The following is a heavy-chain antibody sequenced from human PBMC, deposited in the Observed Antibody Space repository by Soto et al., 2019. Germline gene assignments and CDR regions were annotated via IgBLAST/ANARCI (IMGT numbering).Heavy chain of an antibody. CDR1: GFTFSSYW. J-gene: IGHJ4*02. V-gene: IGHV3-7*01. CDR2: IKQDGSEK. Sequence: GGSLRLSCAASGFTFSSYWMSWVRQAPGKGLEWVANIKQDGSEKYYVDSVKGRFTISRDNAKNSLYLQMNSLRAEDMAVYYCARDPIAVAGSFDYWGQGTLVTVSS. CDR3: ARDPIAVAGSFDY. D-gene: IGHD6-19*01.